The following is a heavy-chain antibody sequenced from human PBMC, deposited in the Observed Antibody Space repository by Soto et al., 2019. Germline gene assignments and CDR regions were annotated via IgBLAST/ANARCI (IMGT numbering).Heavy chain of an antibody. CDR3: VKVGLGGLSFES. J-gene: IGHJ4*02. CDR2: IYSGGTT. V-gene: IGHV3-66*01. Sequence: GXSLILSCAASGFSVRDNYMTCVRQAPGKGLQCVSVIYSGGTTYYADIVKGRFTISRDNSKNTLYLQMISLRADDAAVYYCVKVGLGGLSFESWSQGTLVTVSS. D-gene: IGHD2-15*01. CDR1: GFSVRDNY.